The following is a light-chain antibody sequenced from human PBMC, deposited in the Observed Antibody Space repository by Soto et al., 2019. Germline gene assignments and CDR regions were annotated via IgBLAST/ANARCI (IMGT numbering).Light chain of an antibody. CDR1: SSNIGAGYD. Sequence: VLTQPPSVSGAPGQSVTISCTGSSSNIGAGYDVHWYQQLPGTAPKLLIYGDTNRPSGVPDRFSGSKSATSASLAITGLQAEDEADYYCQSYESSPSGYVFGTGTKVTVL. V-gene: IGLV1-40*01. J-gene: IGLJ1*01. CDR2: GDT. CDR3: QSYESSPSGYV.